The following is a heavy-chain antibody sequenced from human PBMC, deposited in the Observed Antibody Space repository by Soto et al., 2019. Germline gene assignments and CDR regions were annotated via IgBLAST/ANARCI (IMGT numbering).Heavy chain of an antibody. J-gene: IGHJ4*02. V-gene: IGHV4-34*01. D-gene: IGHD5-12*01. Sequence: QVQLRQWGAGLLKPSETLSLTCAVYGGSFSTYYWSWVRQPPGKGLEWIGEINHSGSTTYNPSLKSRVTISVDRSKNQFSLKLSSATAADMGLYYCARGVGYAGVDYWGQGTLITVSS. CDR1: GGSFSTYY. CDR3: ARGVGYAGVDY. CDR2: INHSGST.